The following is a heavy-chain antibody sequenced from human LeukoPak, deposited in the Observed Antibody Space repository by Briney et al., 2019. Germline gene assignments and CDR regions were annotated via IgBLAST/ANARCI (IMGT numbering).Heavy chain of an antibody. CDR1: GGSFSGYY. J-gene: IGHJ3*02. Sequence: SETLSLTCAVYGGSFSGYYWSWIRQPPGKGLEWIGEINPSGSTNYNPFLKSRVTISVDTAKTQFPLKLSFVTAADTAVYYCARGTYYYDSSGPRALASDIWGQGTMVTVSS. CDR3: ARGTYYYDSSGPRALASDI. CDR2: INPSGST. D-gene: IGHD3-22*01. V-gene: IGHV4-34*01.